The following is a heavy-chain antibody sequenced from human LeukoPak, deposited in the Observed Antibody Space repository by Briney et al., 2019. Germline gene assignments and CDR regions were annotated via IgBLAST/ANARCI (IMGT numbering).Heavy chain of an antibody. D-gene: IGHD3-16*01. Sequence: PGGSLRLSCAASGFTFSSYSMNWVRQAPGKGLEWVSSISSSSSYIYYADSVKGRFTISRDNAKNSLYLQMNSLRAEDTAVYYCARDTPLGGMVTFDYWGQGTLVTVSS. V-gene: IGHV3-21*01. CDR3: ARDTPLGGMVTFDY. CDR1: GFTFSSYS. J-gene: IGHJ4*02. CDR2: ISSSSSYI.